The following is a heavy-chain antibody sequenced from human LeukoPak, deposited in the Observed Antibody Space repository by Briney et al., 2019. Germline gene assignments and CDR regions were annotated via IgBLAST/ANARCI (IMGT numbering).Heavy chain of an antibody. CDR2: IRSRADGGTA. Sequence: PGGSLRLSCAASGFTFRDAWMTWVRQAPGKGLEWVGRIRSRADGGTAEYATAVEGRFTISRDDSTNTLYLHMSNVKTEDTAVYYCAKHSIQQWGQGTLVTVSS. CDR3: AKHSIQQ. V-gene: IGHV3-15*01. CDR1: GFTFRDAW. J-gene: IGHJ1*01. D-gene: IGHD2/OR15-2a*01.